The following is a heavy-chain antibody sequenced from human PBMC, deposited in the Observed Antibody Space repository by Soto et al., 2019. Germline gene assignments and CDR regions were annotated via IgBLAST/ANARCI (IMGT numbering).Heavy chain of an antibody. J-gene: IGHJ6*02. CDR1: GGSISSGGYS. CDR3: ARQIPAARGMDV. D-gene: IGHD2-2*01. Sequence: PSETLSLTCAVSGGSISSGGYSWSWIRQPPGKGLEWIGYIYHSGSTYYNPSLKSRVTISVDRSKNQISLKLSSVTAADTAVFYCARQIPAARGMDVWGQGTTVTVSS. CDR2: IYHSGST. V-gene: IGHV4-30-2*01.